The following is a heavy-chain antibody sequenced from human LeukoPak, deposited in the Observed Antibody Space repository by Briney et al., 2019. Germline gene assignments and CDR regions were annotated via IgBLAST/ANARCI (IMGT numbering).Heavy chain of an antibody. Sequence: GGSLRLSCAASGFTFSSYSMNWVRQAPGKGLEWVASISSSSSYINYADSVKGRFTISRDNANNSLYLHMNSLRAEDTAVYYCAREHLRVAATSAFDIWGQGTMVTVSS. CDR1: GFTFSSYS. V-gene: IGHV3-21*01. CDR3: AREHLRVAATSAFDI. D-gene: IGHD2-15*01. CDR2: ISSSSSYI. J-gene: IGHJ3*02.